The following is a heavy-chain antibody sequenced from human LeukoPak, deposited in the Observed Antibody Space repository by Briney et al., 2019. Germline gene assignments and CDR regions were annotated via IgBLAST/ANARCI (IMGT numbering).Heavy chain of an antibody. Sequence: GGSLRVSCAASGFTFSNYAMSWVRQAPGKGLEWVSAISGGGSSTYSADSVKGRFTISRDNSKNTLYLQMNSLRAEDTAVYYCARDQGEYSSSSNWFDPWGQGTLVTVSS. D-gene: IGHD6-6*01. CDR1: GFTFSNYA. CDR3: ARDQGEYSSSSNWFDP. V-gene: IGHV3-23*01. J-gene: IGHJ5*02. CDR2: ISGGGSST.